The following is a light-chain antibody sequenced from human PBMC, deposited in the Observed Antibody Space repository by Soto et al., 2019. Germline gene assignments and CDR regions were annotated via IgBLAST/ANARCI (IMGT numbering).Light chain of an antibody. CDR3: YSAADNDHV. CDR2: KDT. Sequence: SYELTQPSSVSVSPGQTAMITCSGDVLANKYARWFQRKPGQAPVLLINKDTERPSGIPERFSDSSSGTTVTLTISGAHVEDEADYYCYSAADNDHVFGGGTKLTVL. V-gene: IGLV3-27*01. CDR1: VLANKY. J-gene: IGLJ3*02.